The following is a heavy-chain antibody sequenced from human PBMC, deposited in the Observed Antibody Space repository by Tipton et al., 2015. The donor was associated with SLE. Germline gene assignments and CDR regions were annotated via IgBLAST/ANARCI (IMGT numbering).Heavy chain of an antibody. D-gene: IGHD3-16*01. CDR1: GYTFTSYD. J-gene: IGHJ3*02. Sequence: QSGAEVKKPGASVKVSCKASGYTFTSYDFNWVRQATGQGLEWMGWMTPNSGNTGYAQRFQGRVTMTRNTSISTAYMELSSLRSEDTAVYYCASNRDLLRGNAFDIWGQGAMVTVSS. CDR3: ASNRDLLRGNAFDI. CDR2: MTPNSGNT. V-gene: IGHV1-8*01.